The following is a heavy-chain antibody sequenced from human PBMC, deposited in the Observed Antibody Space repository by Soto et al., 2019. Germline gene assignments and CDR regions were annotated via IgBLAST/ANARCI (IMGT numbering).Heavy chain of an antibody. CDR3: ARMATFGSLNWFDP. V-gene: IGHV1-8*01. CDR2: MNPGSGDT. CDR1: GYSFTNND. D-gene: IGHD3-16*01. Sequence: PSVKVSCKASGYSFTNNDVTWVRQATGQGLEWMGWMNPGSGDTGYAQKFQGRVTMTRDISIATAYMELSSLRSDDTAIYYCARMATFGSLNWFDPWGQGTLVTVSS. J-gene: IGHJ5*02.